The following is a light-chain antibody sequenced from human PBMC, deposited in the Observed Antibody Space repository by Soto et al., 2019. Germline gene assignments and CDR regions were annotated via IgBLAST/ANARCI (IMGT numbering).Light chain of an antibody. Sequence: QSGPTLSVTPEGRATRSCRVSQRVSRNFIAWHQQKPGHAPGLLIYDSSNRATSTPVRLSGRGSGTDFTLTISRLEPEDEALYYTHQYGSSPWTSGQET. CDR3: HQYGSSPWT. CDR1: QRVSRNF. V-gene: IGKV3-20*01. CDR2: DSS. J-gene: IGKJ1*01.